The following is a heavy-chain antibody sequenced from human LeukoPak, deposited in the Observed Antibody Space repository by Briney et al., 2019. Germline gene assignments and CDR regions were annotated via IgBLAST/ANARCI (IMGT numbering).Heavy chain of an antibody. J-gene: IGHJ4*02. Sequence: PGGSLRLSCAASGFTVSSNYMSWVRQAPGKGLEWVSVIYSGGGTYYADSVKGRFTISRDNSKNTLYLQMNSLRAEDTAVYYCARGVVVAATYDYWGQGTLVTVSS. D-gene: IGHD2-15*01. CDR1: GFTVSSNY. CDR3: ARGVVVAATYDY. V-gene: IGHV3-53*01. CDR2: IYSGGGT.